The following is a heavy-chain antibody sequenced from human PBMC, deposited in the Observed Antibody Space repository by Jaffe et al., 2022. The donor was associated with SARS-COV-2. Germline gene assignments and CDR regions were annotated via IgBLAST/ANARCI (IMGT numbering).Heavy chain of an antibody. D-gene: IGHD4-4*01. CDR1: GITVSSNY. CDR2: IYSGGST. J-gene: IGHJ4*02. V-gene: IGHV3-53*02. CDR3: ARGGFVTPFDY. Sequence: EVQLVETGGGLIQPGGSLRLSCAASGITVSSNYMSWVRQAPGKGLEWVSVIYSGGSTYYADSVRGRFTISRDNSKHTLYLQMNSLRAEDTAVYYCARGGFVTPFDYWGQGTLVTVSS.